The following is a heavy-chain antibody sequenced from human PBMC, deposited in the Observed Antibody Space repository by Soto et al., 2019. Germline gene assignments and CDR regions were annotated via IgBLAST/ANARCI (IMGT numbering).Heavy chain of an antibody. CDR1: GFTFSSYA. J-gene: IGHJ3*02. D-gene: IGHD2-2*01. V-gene: IGHV3-23*01. CDR3: AKEIEVEMATSDAFDI. CDR2: ISGSGGST. Sequence: GGSLRLSCAASGFTFSSYAMSWVRQAPGKGLEWVSAISGSGGSTYYADSVKGRFTISRDNSKNTLYLQMNSLRAEDTAVYYCAKEIEVEMATSDAFDIWGQGTMVTVSS.